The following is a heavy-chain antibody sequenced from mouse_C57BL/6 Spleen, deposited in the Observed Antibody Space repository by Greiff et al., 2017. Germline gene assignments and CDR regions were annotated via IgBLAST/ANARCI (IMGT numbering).Heavy chain of an antibody. Sequence: EVHLVESGGGLVKPGGSLKLSCAASGFTFSDYGMHWVRQAPEKGLEWVAYISSGSSTIYYADTVKGRFTISRDNAKNTLFLQMTSLRSEDTAMYYCARRDYYGPPYYFDYWGQGTTLTVSS. D-gene: IGHD1-1*01. J-gene: IGHJ2*01. CDR2: ISSGSSTI. CDR1: GFTFSDYG. V-gene: IGHV5-17*01. CDR3: ARRDYYGPPYYFDY.